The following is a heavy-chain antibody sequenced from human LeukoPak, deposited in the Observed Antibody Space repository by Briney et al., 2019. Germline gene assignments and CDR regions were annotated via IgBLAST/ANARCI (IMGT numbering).Heavy chain of an antibody. J-gene: IGHJ4*02. D-gene: IGHD6-13*01. CDR2: IYYSGST. CDR1: GGSISSYY. Sequence: ESSETLSLTCTVSGGSISSYYWSWIRQPPGKGLEWIGYIYYSGSTNYNPSLKSRVTISVDTSKNQFSLKLSSVTAADTAVYYCARLVGSSSYYFDYWGQGTLVTVSS. CDR3: ARLVGSSSYYFDY. V-gene: IGHV4-59*01.